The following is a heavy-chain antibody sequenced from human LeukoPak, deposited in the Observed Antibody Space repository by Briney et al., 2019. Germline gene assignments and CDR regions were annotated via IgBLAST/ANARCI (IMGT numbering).Heavy chain of an antibody. CDR1: GGSISSSSYY. Sequence: SETLSLTCTVSGGSISSSSYYWGWIRQPPGKGLEWIGSIYYSGSTYYNPSLKSRVTISVDTSKNQFSLKLSSVTAADTAVYYCARHARIVGATANFDCWGQGTLVTVSS. D-gene: IGHD1-26*01. V-gene: IGHV4-39*01. CDR3: ARHARIVGATANFDC. CDR2: IYYSGST. J-gene: IGHJ4*02.